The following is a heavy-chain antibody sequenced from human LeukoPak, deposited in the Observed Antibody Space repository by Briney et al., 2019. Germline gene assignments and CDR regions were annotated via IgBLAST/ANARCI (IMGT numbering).Heavy chain of an antibody. CDR2: ISPYNGNT. J-gene: IGHJ4*02. Sequence: ASVKVSCKASDDTFTSYAISWVRQAPGQGLEWMGWISPYNGNTNYAQKLQGRVTMTTDTSTSTAYMELRSLRSDDTAVYYCARDKRDWNDAAGIDYWGQGTLVTVSS. V-gene: IGHV1-18*01. CDR1: DDTFTSYA. CDR3: ARDKRDWNDAAGIDY. D-gene: IGHD1-1*01.